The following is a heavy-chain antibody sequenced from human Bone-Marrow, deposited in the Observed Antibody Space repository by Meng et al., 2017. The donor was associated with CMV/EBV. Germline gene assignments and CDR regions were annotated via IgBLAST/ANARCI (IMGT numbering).Heavy chain of an antibody. D-gene: IGHD6-6*01. Sequence: GGSLRLSCAASGFTFSSYGMHWVRQAPGKGLEWVAFIRYDGSNKYYADSVKGRFTISRDNSKNTLYLQMNSLRAEDTAVYYCAKELILYSSSSLADYWGQGTLVTVSS. V-gene: IGHV3-30*02. CDR2: IRYDGSNK. CDR3: AKELILYSSSSLADY. CDR1: GFTFSSYG. J-gene: IGHJ4*02.